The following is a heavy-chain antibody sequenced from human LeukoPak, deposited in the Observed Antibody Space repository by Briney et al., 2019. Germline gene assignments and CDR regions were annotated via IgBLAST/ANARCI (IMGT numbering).Heavy chain of an antibody. CDR3: AKRGVVIRGFLVGFHKEAYYYDS. CDR1: GITLSNYG. D-gene: IGHD2-21*01. J-gene: IGHJ4*02. CDR2: ISDSGGRT. Sequence: PGGSLRLSCAVSGITLSNYGMSWIRQAPGKGLEWVAGISDSGGRTNYADSVKGRFTISRDNPKNTLSLRMNSLRTEDTAVYFCAKRGVVIRGFLVGFHKEAYYYDSWGQGALVTVPS. V-gene: IGHV3-23*01.